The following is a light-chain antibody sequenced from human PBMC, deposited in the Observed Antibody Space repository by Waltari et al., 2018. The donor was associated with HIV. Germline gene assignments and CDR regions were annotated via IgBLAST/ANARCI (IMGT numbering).Light chain of an antibody. CDR3: QTADISETYVV. J-gene: IGLJ2*01. CDR2: KDT. V-gene: IGLV3-25*03. Sequence: SYELTQPPSVSVSPGQTARITCSADALPKQFSYWYRQKPGQAPVLLIYKDTARPSGIPDRFSGSSSGTTAMLTISGVQAEDEADYYFQTADISETYVVFGGGTKLTVL. CDR1: ALPKQF.